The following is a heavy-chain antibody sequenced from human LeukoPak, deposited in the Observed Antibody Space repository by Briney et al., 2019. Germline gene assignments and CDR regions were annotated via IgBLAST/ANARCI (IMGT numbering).Heavy chain of an antibody. CDR2: ISSSSSYI. D-gene: IGHD1-26*01. CDR1: GFTFSSDS. V-gene: IGHV3-21*01. CDR3: ARDPARVGATDFDY. Sequence: PGGSLRLSCAASGFTFSSDSMNWVRQAPGKGLEWASSISSSSSYIYYADSVKGRFTISRDNAKNSLYLQMNSLRAEDTAVYYCARDPARVGATDFDYWGQGTLVTVSS. J-gene: IGHJ4*02.